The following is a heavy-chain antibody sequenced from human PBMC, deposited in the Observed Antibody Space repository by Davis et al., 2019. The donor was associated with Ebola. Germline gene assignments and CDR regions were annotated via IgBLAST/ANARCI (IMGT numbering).Heavy chain of an antibody. CDR3: AKASSSPLTRAFDV. CDR2: IWYDGSNK. CDR1: GFTFSRYG. V-gene: IGHV3-33*03. Sequence: SCAASGFTFSRYGMHWVRQASGKGLEWVAVIWYDGSNKYYADSAKGRFTISRDNSKNTLYLQMNSLRVEDTALYYCAKASSSPLTRAFDVWGRGAMVTVSS. J-gene: IGHJ3*01.